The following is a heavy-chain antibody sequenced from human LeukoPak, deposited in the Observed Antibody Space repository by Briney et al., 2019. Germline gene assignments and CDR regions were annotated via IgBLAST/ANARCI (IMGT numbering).Heavy chain of an antibody. CDR3: ARQQRGAFDY. CDR1: GDSVSSNTPA. Sequence: SQTLSVTCAISGDSVSSNTPAWNWIRQSPSRGLEWLRRTYYRSKWYNDYAVSVRSRITINPDTAKNQFSLQLNSVTPEDTAVYYCARQQRGAFDYWGQGTLVTVSS. V-gene: IGHV6-1*01. CDR2: TYYRSKWYN. D-gene: IGHD6-13*01. J-gene: IGHJ4*02.